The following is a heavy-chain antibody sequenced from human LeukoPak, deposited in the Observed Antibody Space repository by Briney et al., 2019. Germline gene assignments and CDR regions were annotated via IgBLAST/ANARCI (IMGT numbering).Heavy chain of an antibody. Sequence: SGTLSPTCAVSGDSISSSNWWTWVRQPPGKGLEWIGEIYHSGSTNYNPSLKSRVTMSLDKSKNQFSLKLTSVTAADTAVYYCAREAAGQWFDPWGQGTLVTVSS. CDR1: GDSISSSNW. D-gene: IGHD6-25*01. V-gene: IGHV4-4*02. J-gene: IGHJ5*02. CDR2: IYHSGST. CDR3: AREAAGQWFDP.